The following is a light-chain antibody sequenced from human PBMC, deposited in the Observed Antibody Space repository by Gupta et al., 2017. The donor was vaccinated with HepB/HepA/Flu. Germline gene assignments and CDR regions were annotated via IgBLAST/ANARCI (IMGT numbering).Light chain of an antibody. V-gene: IGLV1-44*01. J-gene: IGLJ1*01. CDR1: SSNIGRNT. CDR3: AAWDDSLKAYV. CDR2: NSD. Sequence: QSVLTQPPSASGTPGQTVTISCSGSSSNIGRNTVDWYQNVPGTAPKLLIYNSDQRPSGVPDRFSGSKSDTSASLATSGLHSEDEADYYCAAWDDSLKAYVFGSGTKVTVL.